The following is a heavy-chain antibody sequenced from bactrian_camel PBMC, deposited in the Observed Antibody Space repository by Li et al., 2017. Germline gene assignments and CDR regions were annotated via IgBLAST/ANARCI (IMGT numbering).Heavy chain of an antibody. D-gene: IGHD5*01. V-gene: IGHV3S6*01. CDR3: AEYPYGVAAGWGGYQYNY. J-gene: IGHJ4*01. CDR2: IDHNGNT. CDR1: GYLWKTYC. Sequence: HVQLVESGGGSVKAGGSLRLSCQRSGYLWKTYCMAWFRQRPGESREGVGAIDHNGNTRYAESVKGRFTVSRDNAENTLYLQMNDLKPEDSAMYFCAEYPYGVAAGWGGYQYNYWGQGTQVTVS.